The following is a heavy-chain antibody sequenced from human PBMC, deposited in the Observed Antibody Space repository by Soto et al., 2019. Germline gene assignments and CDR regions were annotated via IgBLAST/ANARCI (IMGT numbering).Heavy chain of an antibody. J-gene: IGHJ4*02. CDR1: GFTFSSYG. Sequence: GGSLRLSCVASGFTFSSYGMHWVRQAPGKGLEWVAVIWYDGSNKYYADSVKGRFTISRDNSKNTLYLQMNSLRAEDTAVYYCARGTYYYDSSGYPFDYWGQGTLVTVSS. CDR3: ARGTYYYDSSGYPFDY. D-gene: IGHD3-22*01. V-gene: IGHV3-33*01. CDR2: IWYDGSNK.